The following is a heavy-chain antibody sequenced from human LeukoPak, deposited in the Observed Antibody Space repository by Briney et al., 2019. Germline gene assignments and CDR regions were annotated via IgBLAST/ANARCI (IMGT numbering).Heavy chain of an antibody. Sequence: GESLRLSCAASGFTFSTYNMDWVRQAPGKGLEWVSYISRSSDTIYYRDSVKGRFTISRDNTKNSLYLQMNSLTAEDTAVYYCARDGEAAGNMDYWGQGTLVTVSS. J-gene: IGHJ4*02. CDR1: GFTFSTYN. D-gene: IGHD6-13*01. CDR2: ISRSSDTI. CDR3: ARDGEAAGNMDY. V-gene: IGHV3-48*04.